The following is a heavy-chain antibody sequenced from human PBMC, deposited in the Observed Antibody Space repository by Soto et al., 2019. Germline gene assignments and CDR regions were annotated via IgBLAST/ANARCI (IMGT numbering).Heavy chain of an antibody. J-gene: IGHJ5*02. CDR1: GGSISSYY. CDR3: ARDRPLLRFLEWQGFDP. Sequence: PSETLSLTCTVSGGSISSYYWSWIRQPPGKGLEWIGYIYYSGSTNYNPSLKSRVTISVDTSKNQFSLKLSSVTAADTAVYYCARDRPLLRFLEWQGFDPWGQGTLVTVSS. D-gene: IGHD3-3*01. V-gene: IGHV4-59*01. CDR2: IYYSGST.